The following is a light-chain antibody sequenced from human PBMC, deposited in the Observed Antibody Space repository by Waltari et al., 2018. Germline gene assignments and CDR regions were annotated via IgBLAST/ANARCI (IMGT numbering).Light chain of an antibody. V-gene: IGKV1-NL1*01. CDR1: QDIRDS. CDR3: QQYYITPRT. Sequence: DIQMTQSPSSLSASIGDRVTLTCRASQDIRDSLAWYQQKPGGAPNVMVYAATRLESGVPSSFSGSGSGTYYSLTISSLRPEYFATYCCQQYYITPRTFGQGTKLEI. CDR2: AAT. J-gene: IGKJ2*01.